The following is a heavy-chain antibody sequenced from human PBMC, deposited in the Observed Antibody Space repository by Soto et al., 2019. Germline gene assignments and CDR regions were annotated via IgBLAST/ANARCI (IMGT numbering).Heavy chain of an antibody. CDR3: ARRRGNYPITEFLQY. V-gene: IGHV1-2*02. CDR2: INPSNGGT. Sequence: QVRLVQSGAEVKRPGASVRVSCETSGYTFIGYYVHWVRQAPGQGLEWMGWINPSNGGTKYSQKFQGRVTMTRDTSINTAYMELSRLTTDDTAVYYCARRRGNYPITEFLQYWGQGTLVTVSS. CDR1: GYTFIGYY. J-gene: IGHJ1*01. D-gene: IGHD3-10*01.